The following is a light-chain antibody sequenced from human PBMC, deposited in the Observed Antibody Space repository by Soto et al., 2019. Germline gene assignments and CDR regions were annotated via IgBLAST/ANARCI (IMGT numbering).Light chain of an antibody. Sequence: QSVLTQPAPLSGSPGQSIAPSRTGKNSYVDGYNYVSWYQHHPGKAPKLMIYDVSSRPSGVSNRFSGSKSGNTASLTISGLQAEDEADYYCISYTTISTYVFGTGTKVTGL. CDR1: NSYVDGYNY. V-gene: IGLV2-14*03. J-gene: IGLJ1*01. CDR2: DVS. CDR3: ISYTTISTYV.